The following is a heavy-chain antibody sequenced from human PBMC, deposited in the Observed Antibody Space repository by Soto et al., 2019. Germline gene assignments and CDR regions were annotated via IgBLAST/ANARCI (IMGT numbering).Heavy chain of an antibody. CDR3: TKYRRTDAEGYSFDY. D-gene: IGHD2-15*01. Sequence: SETLSLTCTVSGGSISGSYWSWIRQTPGKVLEWVGYIHYSGSTNYNPSLKSRVTMSVDSAKNQFSLQLSSVAAADTAVYFCTKYRRTDAEGYSFDYWGREPWSPSP. CDR2: IHYSGST. CDR1: GGSISGSY. J-gene: IGHJ4*02. V-gene: IGHV4-59*01.